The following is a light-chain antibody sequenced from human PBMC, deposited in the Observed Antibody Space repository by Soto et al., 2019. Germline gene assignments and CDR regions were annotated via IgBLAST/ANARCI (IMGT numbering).Light chain of an antibody. CDR2: GAS. J-gene: IGKJ5*01. V-gene: IGKV3-15*01. CDR3: QQYNNWPGIT. Sequence: ETVMTQSPDTLSVSPGERATLSCRASQSVSSNLAWYQQKPGQAPRLLIYGASTRATGIPARFSGSGSGTEFTLTISSLQSEDFAVYYCQQYNNWPGITFGQGTRLEIK. CDR1: QSVSSN.